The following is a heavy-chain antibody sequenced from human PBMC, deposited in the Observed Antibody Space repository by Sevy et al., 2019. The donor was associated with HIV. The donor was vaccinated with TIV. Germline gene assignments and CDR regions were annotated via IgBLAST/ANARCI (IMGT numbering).Heavy chain of an antibody. Sequence: GGSLRLSCAASGFTFSSYAMHWVRQAPGKGLEWVTLIWYAGSDKYYADSVKGRFTISRDNSKNTLYLQMNSLRAEDTAVYYCGRGAGTSYNDSSVLWGDYWGQGTLVTVSS. CDR1: GFTFSSYA. CDR3: GRGAGTSYNDSSVLWGDY. D-gene: IGHD6-19*01. V-gene: IGHV3-33*01. J-gene: IGHJ4*02. CDR2: IWYAGSDK.